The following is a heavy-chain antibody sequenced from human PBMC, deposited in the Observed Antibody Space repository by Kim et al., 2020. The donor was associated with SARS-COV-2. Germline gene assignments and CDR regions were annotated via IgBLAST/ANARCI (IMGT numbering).Heavy chain of an antibody. J-gene: IGHJ4*02. V-gene: IGHV3-66*01. D-gene: IGHD3-10*01. CDR2: ST. Sequence: STYYADSVKGRFTISRDNSKNTLYLQMNSLRAEDTAVYYCARIWFGDYDYWGQGTLVTVSS. CDR3: ARIWFGDYDY.